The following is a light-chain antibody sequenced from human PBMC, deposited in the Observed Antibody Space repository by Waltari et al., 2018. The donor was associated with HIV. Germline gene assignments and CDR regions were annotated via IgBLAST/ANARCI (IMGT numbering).Light chain of an antibody. Sequence: QAVVTQEPSLTVSPGGTVTLTCCSSSGPVPSGHHPYRVQQKPGQAPRTLIYDTTYKHSWTPARFSGSLLGGKAALTLSGAQPEDEADYYCLPSYAGSRPVVFGGGTKLTIL. V-gene: IGLV7-46*01. CDR3: LPSYAGSRPVV. J-gene: IGLJ2*01. CDR1: SGPVPSGHH. CDR2: DTT.